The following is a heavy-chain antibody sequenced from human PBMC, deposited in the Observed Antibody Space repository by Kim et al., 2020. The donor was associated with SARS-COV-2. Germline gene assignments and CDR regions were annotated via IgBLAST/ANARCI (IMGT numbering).Heavy chain of an antibody. CDR3: AKYKSFFMSTFGGESGGMDV. CDR2: ISYDGSKK. D-gene: IGHD3-16*01. J-gene: IGHJ6*02. V-gene: IGHV3-30*18. CDR1: GFNFNNFG. Sequence: GGSLRLSCAASGFNFNNFGMHWVRQAPGKGLEWVALISYDGSKKYYADSLKGRFTISRDSSKNTLYLLMDSMRPEDTAVYFCAKYKSFFMSTFGGESGGMDVWGQGTTVTVSS.